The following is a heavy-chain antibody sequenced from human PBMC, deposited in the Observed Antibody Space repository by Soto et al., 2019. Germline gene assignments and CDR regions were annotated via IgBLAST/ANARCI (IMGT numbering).Heavy chain of an antibody. D-gene: IGHD3-10*01. CDR3: ARDPYYYGSGSYSIRPTNWFDP. J-gene: IGHJ5*02. CDR2: MNANNGNT. V-gene: IGHV1-8*01. CDR1: GYTFTSYD. Sequence: AASVNVSCKASGYTFTSYDINWVRQATGQGLKWMRWMNANNGNTDYAQKFQGRVTMTTNTSISTAYMELRSLRSDDTAVYYCARDPYYYGSGSYSIRPTNWFDPWGQGTLVTVSS.